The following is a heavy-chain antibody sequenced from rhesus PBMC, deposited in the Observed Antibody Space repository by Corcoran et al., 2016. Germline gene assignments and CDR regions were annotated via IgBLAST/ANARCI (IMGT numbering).Heavy chain of an antibody. Sequence: EVRLVESGGGLVQPGGSLRLSRAASGSTFSDYYISWVRQAPGKGPEWVGYIKKKVNGETPKSAASVKGRFTISRDDSKSVASLEMTSLKTEDTAVYYCSKKSPGAGFGLDSWGQGVVVTVSS. CDR2: IKKKVNGETP. V-gene: IGHV3-116*02. J-gene: IGHJ6*01. CDR1: GSTFSDYY. CDR3: SKKSPGAGFGLDS.